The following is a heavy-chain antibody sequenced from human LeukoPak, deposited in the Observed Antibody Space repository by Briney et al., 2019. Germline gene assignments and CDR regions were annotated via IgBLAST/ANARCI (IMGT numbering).Heavy chain of an antibody. CDR3: TRDMIRGVPDYIDY. Sequence: GGSLRLSCAASGFTFSSYAMSWVRQAPGKGLEWVSAISGSGGSTYYADSVKGRFTISRDNSKSTLYLQMNSLRIEDTCFYYCTRDMIRGVPDYIDYWGQGTLVTVSS. J-gene: IGHJ4*02. CDR1: GFTFSSYA. CDR2: ISGSGGST. D-gene: IGHD3-10*01. V-gene: IGHV3-23*01.